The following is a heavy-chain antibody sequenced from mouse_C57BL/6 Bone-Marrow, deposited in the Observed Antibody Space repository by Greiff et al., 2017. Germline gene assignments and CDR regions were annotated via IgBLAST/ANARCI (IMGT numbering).Heavy chain of an antibody. CDR1: GYTFTSYW. V-gene: IGHV1-69*01. Sequence: QVQLQQPGAELVMPGASVKLSCKASGYTFTSYWMHWVKQRPGQGLEWIGELDPSDSYTNYNPKFKGKSTLTVDKSSSTAYMQLSSLTSEDSAVYYCARGRTSMVTTKGFAYWGQGTLVTVSA. J-gene: IGHJ3*01. CDR2: LDPSDSYT. D-gene: IGHD2-1*01. CDR3: ARGRTSMVTTKGFAY.